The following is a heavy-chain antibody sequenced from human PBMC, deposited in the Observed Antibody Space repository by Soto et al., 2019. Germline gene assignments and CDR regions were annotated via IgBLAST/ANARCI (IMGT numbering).Heavy chain of an antibody. CDR2: ISGSAGST. CDR3: AKYSSSWFEDY. V-gene: IGHV3-23*01. Sequence: DVQVLESGGGLVQPGGSLRLSCAASGFTVSSNAMTWVRQAPGKGLEWVSTISGSAGSTYYADSVKGRFIISRDNTKNTLFLQMNSLRAEDTAVYYCAKYSSSWFEDYWGQGTQVTVSS. CDR1: GFTVSSNA. D-gene: IGHD6-13*01. J-gene: IGHJ4*02.